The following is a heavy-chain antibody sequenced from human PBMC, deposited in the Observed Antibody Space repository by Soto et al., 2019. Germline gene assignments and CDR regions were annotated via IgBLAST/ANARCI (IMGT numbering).Heavy chain of an antibody. Sequence: QVQLQESGPGLVRPSQTLSLTCAVSGVSISSDDHYWSWIRQPPGKGLEWIGYFFHSGSTDYNPSLRSRLLILGDTSKNQVSLTLNSATAAETAVHYYAREVMGCCRGGSYHNWFDPWGQRTLVIVSS. D-gene: IGHD2-15*01. CDR3: AREVMGCCRGGSYHNWFDP. CDR2: FFHSGST. V-gene: IGHV4-30-4*01. J-gene: IGHJ5*02. CDR1: GVSISSDDHY.